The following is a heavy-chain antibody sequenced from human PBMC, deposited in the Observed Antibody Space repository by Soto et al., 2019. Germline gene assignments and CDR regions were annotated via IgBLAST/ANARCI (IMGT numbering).Heavy chain of an antibody. Sequence: GGSLRLSCAASGFTFSTYWMHWVRQAPGKGLVWVSRIKTDGSVTTYADSVKGRFTISRDDAKNTLYLQMNTLRAEDTAVYYCARDLGGSHDYWGRGTLVTVSS. CDR1: GFTFSTYW. D-gene: IGHD3-16*01. J-gene: IGHJ4*02. CDR3: ARDLGGSHDY. CDR2: IKTDGSVT. V-gene: IGHV3-74*01.